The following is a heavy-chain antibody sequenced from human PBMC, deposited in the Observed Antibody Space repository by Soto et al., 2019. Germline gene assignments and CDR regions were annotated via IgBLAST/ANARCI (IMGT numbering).Heavy chain of an antibody. J-gene: IGHJ4*02. CDR2: ISAYNGNT. CDR3: ARDSSGSTPYYFDY. D-gene: IGHD3-22*01. Sequence: ASVKLTCKDSGDAFTSYGISWVRQAPGQGLEWMGWISAYNGNTNYAQKLQGRVTMTTDTSTSTAYMELRSLRSDDTAVYYCARDSSGSTPYYFDYWGQGTLVTVSS. V-gene: IGHV1-18*01. CDR1: GDAFTSYG.